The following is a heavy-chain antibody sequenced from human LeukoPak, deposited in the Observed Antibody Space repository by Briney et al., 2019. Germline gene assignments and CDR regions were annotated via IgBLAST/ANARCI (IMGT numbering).Heavy chain of an antibody. CDR2: INAYNGNT. V-gene: IGHV1-18*01. CDR1: GYTFTSYG. D-gene: IGHD3/OR15-3a*01. CDR3: ARVRDWRFGTLWYFDL. J-gene: IGHJ2*01. Sequence: GASVKVSCKASGYTFTSYGISWVRQAPGQGLEWMGWINAYNGNTNYAQKLQGRVTMTTDTSTSTAYMELRSLRSDDTAVYYCARVRDWRFGTLWYFDLWGRGTLVTVSS.